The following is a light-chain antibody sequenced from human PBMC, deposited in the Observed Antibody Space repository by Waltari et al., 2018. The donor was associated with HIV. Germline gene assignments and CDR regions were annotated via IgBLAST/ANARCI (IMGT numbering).Light chain of an antibody. CDR1: SSNIGSNY. CDR2: RNN. Sequence: QSVLTQPPSASETPGQRVTISCSGSSSNIGSNYVYWYQHLPGTAHKLLIYRNNQRKEWVPDRFSGSKSGTAASLAISGRRSEDEADYYCAAWGDSLTSFVFGTGTKVTVL. CDR3: AAWGDSLTSFV. V-gene: IGLV1-47*01. J-gene: IGLJ1*01.